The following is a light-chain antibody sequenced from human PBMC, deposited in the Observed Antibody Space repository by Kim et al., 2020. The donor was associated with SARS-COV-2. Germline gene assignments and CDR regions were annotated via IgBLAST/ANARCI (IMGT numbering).Light chain of an antibody. CDR1: SSNIGAGYD. Sequence: QSVLTQPPSVSGAPGQRVTISCTGSSSNIGAGYDVHWYQQLPGRVPKLLIFADTRRPSGVPDRLSGSKSGTSASLAITGLQAEDEADYYCESYDSRLSGWVFGGGTQLTVL. CDR3: ESYDSRLSGWV. V-gene: IGLV1-40*01. CDR2: ADT. J-gene: IGLJ3*02.